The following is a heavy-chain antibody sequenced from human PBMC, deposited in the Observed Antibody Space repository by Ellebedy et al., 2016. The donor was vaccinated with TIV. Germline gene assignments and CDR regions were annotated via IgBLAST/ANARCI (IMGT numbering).Heavy chain of an antibody. J-gene: IGHJ4*02. CDR3: ARAPRGTVTTWIDY. D-gene: IGHD4-17*01. CDR1: GFTFSSYS. V-gene: IGHV3-21*01. Sequence: GESLKISXAASGFTFSSYSMNWVRRAPGKGLEWVSSISSSSSYIYYADSVKGRFTISRDNAKNSLYLQMNSLRAEDTAVYYCARAPRGTVTTWIDYWGQGTLVTVSS. CDR2: ISSSSSYI.